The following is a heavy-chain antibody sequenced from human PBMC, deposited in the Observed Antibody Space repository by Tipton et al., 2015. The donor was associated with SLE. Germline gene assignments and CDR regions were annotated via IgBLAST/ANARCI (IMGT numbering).Heavy chain of an antibody. CDR2: INHGGST. Sequence: LRLSCAASGFAFSSYSMYWVRQAPGKGLEWIGEINHGGSTNYNPSLKSRVTISVDTSKNQFSLKLSPVTAADTAVYYCAQAHLWGSYRYASDIWGQGTMVTVSS. J-gene: IGHJ3*02. V-gene: IGHV4-34*01. CDR3: AQAHLWGSYRYASDI. CDR1: GFAFSSYS. D-gene: IGHD3-16*02.